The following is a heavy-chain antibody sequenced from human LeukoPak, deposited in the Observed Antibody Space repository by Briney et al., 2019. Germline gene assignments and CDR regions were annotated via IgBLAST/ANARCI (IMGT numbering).Heavy chain of an antibody. CDR3: AKVTFEGVDP. Sequence: GGTLRLSCAASEFTFSSYVMSWVRQAPGKGLEWVSGISGSGGRTYYADSVKGRFTISRDNSKNTLYLQMNSLRAEDTAVYYCAKVTFEGVDPWGQGTLVTVSS. CDR1: EFTFSSYV. D-gene: IGHD2/OR15-2a*01. CDR2: ISGSGGRT. V-gene: IGHV3-23*01. J-gene: IGHJ5*02.